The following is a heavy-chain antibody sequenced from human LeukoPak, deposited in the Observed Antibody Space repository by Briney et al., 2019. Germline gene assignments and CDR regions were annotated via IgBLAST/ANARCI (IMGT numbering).Heavy chain of an antibody. CDR3: ARERVYYDSSGYPFDY. CDR2: ISAYNGNT. V-gene: IGHV1-18*01. CDR1: GYTFTSYG. Sequence: ASVKVSCKASGYTFTSYGISWVRQAPGQGLEWMGWISAYNGNTNYAQKLQGRVTMTTDTSTSTAYMELRSLRSDDTAVYYCARERVYYDSSGYPFDYWGQGTLVTVSS. J-gene: IGHJ4*02. D-gene: IGHD3-22*01.